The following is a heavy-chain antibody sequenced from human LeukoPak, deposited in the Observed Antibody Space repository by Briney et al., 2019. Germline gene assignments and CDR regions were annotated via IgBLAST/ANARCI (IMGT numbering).Heavy chain of an antibody. CDR3: ARDQVVVVAAEYYYYGMDV. CDR2: INPNSGGT. D-gene: IGHD2-15*01. CDR1: GYTFTGYY. Sequence: ASVKVSCKASGYTFTGYYMHWVRQAPGQGLEWMGWINPNSGGTNYAQKFQGRVTMTRDTSISTAYMELSRLRSDDTAVYYCARDQVVVVAAEYYYYGMDVWGQGTTVTVSS. V-gene: IGHV1-2*02. J-gene: IGHJ6*02.